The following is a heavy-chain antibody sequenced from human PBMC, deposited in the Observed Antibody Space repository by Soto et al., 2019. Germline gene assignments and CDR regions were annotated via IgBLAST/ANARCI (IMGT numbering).Heavy chain of an antibody. D-gene: IGHD2-2*01. J-gene: IGHJ6*02. CDR2: IRSKANSYAT. CDR3: TRAKYQLLPLPRIYYYYGMDV. Sequence: GGSLRLSCAASGFTFSGSAMHWVRQASGKGLEWVGRIRSKANSYATAYAASVKGRFTISRDDSKNTAYLQMNSLKTEDTAVYYCTRAKYQLLPLPRIYYYYGMDVWGQGTTVTVSS. V-gene: IGHV3-73*01. CDR1: GFTFSGSA.